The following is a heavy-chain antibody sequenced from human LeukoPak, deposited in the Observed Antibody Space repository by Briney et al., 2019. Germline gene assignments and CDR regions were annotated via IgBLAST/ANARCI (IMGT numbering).Heavy chain of an antibody. J-gene: IGHJ6*02. CDR3: AKTPSDYGDSYYYGMDV. D-gene: IGHD4-17*01. V-gene: IGHV3-23*01. CDR2: ISGSGDTT. Sequence: GGSLRLSCAASGFTFNNYGMTWVRQAPGKGLEWVSAISGSGDTTYYADSVKGRFTISRDNSKNTLYLQMNSLRAEDTAVYYCAKTPSDYGDSYYYGMDVWGQGTTVTVSS. CDR1: GFTFNNYG.